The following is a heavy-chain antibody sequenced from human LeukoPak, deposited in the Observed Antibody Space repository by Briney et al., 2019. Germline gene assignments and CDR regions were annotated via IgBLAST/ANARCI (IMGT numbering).Heavy chain of an antibody. V-gene: IGHV3-21*01. CDR1: GFSFSSYR. CDR3: ARDLGTRRSIAFAD. CDR2: ISSNNGYI. D-gene: IGHD6-6*01. J-gene: IGHJ4*02. Sequence: GGSLRLSCAASGFSFSSYRMNWVRQAPGKGLEWVASISSNNGYIYYADSVKGRFTISRDNGENSLHLQMNSLRAEDAAVYYCARDLGTRRSIAFADWGQGTLVTVSS.